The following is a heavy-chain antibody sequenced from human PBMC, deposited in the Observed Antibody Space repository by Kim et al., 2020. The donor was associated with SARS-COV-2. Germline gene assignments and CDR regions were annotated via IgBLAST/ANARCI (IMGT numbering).Heavy chain of an antibody. CDR3: RGGSYRNTPNYFDY. V-gene: IGHV4-39*07. CDR1: GGSISSSSSY. D-gene: IGHD3-16*02. CDR2: IYHSGNT. Sequence: SETLSLTCTVSGGSISSSSSYWDWIRQPPGKGLEWIGSIYHSGNTYYNPSLKSRVTISVDTSKNHFSLKLTSVTAADTAVYFCRGGSYRNTPNYFDYWGQGTLVTVSS. J-gene: IGHJ4*02.